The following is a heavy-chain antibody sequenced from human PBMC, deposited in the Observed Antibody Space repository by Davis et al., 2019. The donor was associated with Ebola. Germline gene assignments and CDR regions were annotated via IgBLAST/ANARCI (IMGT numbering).Heavy chain of an antibody. CDR2: ISGSGGST. J-gene: IGHJ4*02. CDR1: GFTFSSYA. D-gene: IGHD5-18*01. V-gene: IGHV3-23*01. Sequence: PGGSLRLSCAASGFTFSSYAMSWVRQAPGKGLEWVSAISGSGGSTYYADSVKGRFTISRDNSKNTLYLQMNSLRAEDTAVYYCATLPLGYSYGYSDYWGQGTLVTVSS. CDR3: ATLPLGYSYGYSDY.